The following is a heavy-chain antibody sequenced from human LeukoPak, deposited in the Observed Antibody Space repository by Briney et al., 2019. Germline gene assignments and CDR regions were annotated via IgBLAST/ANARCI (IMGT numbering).Heavy chain of an antibody. D-gene: IGHD6-19*01. J-gene: IGHJ4*02. Sequence: GGSLRLSCAASGFTFSSYPMHWVRQAPGKGLEWVTVISYDGNIAYYAGSVKGRFTISRDNSKNTLYLQMNSLRAEDTAVYYCAREVASGWNFDFWGQGTPVTVSS. V-gene: IGHV3-30-3*01. CDR3: AREVASGWNFDF. CDR2: ISYDGNIA. CDR1: GFTFSSYP.